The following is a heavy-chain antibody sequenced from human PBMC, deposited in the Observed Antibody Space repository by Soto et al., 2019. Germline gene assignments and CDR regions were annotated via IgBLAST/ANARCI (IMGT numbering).Heavy chain of an antibody. Sequence: GGSRRLSCAASGFTFSSYAMSWGRQATAKGLEWVSDISGSGGSTYYADSVKGRFTISRDNSKNTLYLQMNSLRAEDTAVYYCGKQGDFWSGYYIQDYWGQGTLVTGSS. V-gene: IGHV3-23*01. CDR3: GKQGDFWSGYYIQDY. CDR1: GFTFSSYA. J-gene: IGHJ4*02. D-gene: IGHD3-3*01. CDR2: ISGSGGST.